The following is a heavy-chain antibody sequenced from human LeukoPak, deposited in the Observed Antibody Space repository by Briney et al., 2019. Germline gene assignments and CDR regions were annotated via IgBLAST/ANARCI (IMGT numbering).Heavy chain of an antibody. D-gene: IGHD1-1*01. CDR3: ARGGYGRRYYFDY. Sequence: PSETLSLTCAVYGGPFSGYYWSWIRQPPGKGLEWIGEINHSGSTNYNPSLKSRVTISVDTSKNQFSLKLSSVTAADTAVYYCARGGYGRRYYFDYWGQGTLVTVSS. J-gene: IGHJ4*02. CDR1: GGPFSGYY. CDR2: INHSGST. V-gene: IGHV4-34*01.